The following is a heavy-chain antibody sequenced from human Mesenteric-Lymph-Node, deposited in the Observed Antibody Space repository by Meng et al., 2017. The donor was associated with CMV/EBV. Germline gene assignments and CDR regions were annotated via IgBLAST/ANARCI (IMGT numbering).Heavy chain of an antibody. CDR2: INPNSGGT. V-gene: IGHV1-2*02. CDR3: AYSNYYYYYGMDV. Sequence: ASVKVSCKASGYTFTGYYMHWVRQAPGQGLEWMGWINPNSGGTNYAQKFQGRVTMTRDTSISTAYMELSRLRSDDTAVYYCAYSNYYYYYGMDVWGQGTTVTVSS. J-gene: IGHJ6*02. CDR1: GYTFTGYY. D-gene: IGHD2-15*01.